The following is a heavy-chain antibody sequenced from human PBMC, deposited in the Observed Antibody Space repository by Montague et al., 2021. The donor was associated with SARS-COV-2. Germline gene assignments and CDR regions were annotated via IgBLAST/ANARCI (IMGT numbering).Heavy chain of an antibody. CDR1: GDSISRYY. J-gene: IGHJ2*01. CDR2: SYTGGYV. CDR3: ARAICHRDV. V-gene: IGHV4-4*07. Sequence: SETLSLTCSVSGDSISRYYWSWIRQSDGKGLEWIGRSYTGGYVNYNPALPSQVSMSVDTSKSQVSLNVTSVTAAAAAVYYCARAICHRDVWGRGILVTVSS.